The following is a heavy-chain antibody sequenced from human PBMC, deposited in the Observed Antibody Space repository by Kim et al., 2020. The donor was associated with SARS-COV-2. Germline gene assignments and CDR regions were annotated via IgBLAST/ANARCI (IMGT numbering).Heavy chain of an antibody. CDR3: AKDRPGAYIAAAGGWFDP. D-gene: IGHD6-13*01. CDR1: GFTFSSYA. CDR2: ISGSGGST. J-gene: IGHJ5*02. V-gene: IGHV3-23*01. Sequence: GGSLRLSCAASGFTFSSYAMSWVRQAPGKGLEWVSAISGSGGSTYYADSVKGRFTISRDNSKNTLYLQMNSLRAEDTAVYYCAKDRPGAYIAAAGGWFDPWGQGTLVTVSS.